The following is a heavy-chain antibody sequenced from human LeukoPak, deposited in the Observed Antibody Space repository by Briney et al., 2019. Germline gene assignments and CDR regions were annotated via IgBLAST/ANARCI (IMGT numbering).Heavy chain of an antibody. J-gene: IGHJ4*02. Sequence: PGGSLRLSCEASGVKFDDYGMAWVRQRPGEGVEWVSRLNWIGAHIGYGDSVTGRFTISRDNAKNSLYLQMNSLRVEDTAVYYCARETYYYESSGYSHFDNWGQGTLVTVSS. D-gene: IGHD3-22*01. CDR1: GVKFDDYG. V-gene: IGHV3-20*04. CDR2: LNWIGAHI. CDR3: ARETYYYESSGYSHFDN.